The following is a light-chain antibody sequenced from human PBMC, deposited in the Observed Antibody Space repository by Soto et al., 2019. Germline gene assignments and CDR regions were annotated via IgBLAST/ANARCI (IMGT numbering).Light chain of an antibody. CDR2: AAS. CDR3: QQSFSIPLT. V-gene: IGKV1-39*01. J-gene: IGKJ5*01. Sequence: DIQMTQSPSSLSASVGDRITIACRASQSISGSLNWYQQRSGEAPKLLIYAASNLQTGVPSRFSGSASGTTFTLTISSLQPGDSASYYCQQSFSIPLTFGQGTRLEI. CDR1: QSISGS.